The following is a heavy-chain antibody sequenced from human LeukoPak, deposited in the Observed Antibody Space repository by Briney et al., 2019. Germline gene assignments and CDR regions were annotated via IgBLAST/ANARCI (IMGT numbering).Heavy chain of an antibody. V-gene: IGHV1-18*01. CDR1: GYTFTSYG. CDR3: ARTVWFGELLIVGGPTHNWFDP. CDR2: ISAYNGNT. D-gene: IGHD3-10*01. Sequence: GASVKVSCKASGYTFTSYGISWVRQAPGQGLEWMGWISAYNGNTNYAQKLQGRVTMTTDTSTSTAYMELRSLRSDDTAVYYCARTVWFGELLIVGGPTHNWFDPWGQGTLVTVSS. J-gene: IGHJ5*02.